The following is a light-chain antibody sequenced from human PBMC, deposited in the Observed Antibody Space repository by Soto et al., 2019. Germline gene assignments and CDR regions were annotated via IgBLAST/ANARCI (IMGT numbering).Light chain of an antibody. CDR2: DNN. V-gene: IGLV1-51*01. Sequence: QSVLTQPPSVSAAPGHKVTISCSGTASNIGNDYVSWYQQLPGEAPQLLIYDNNRRPSGIPDRFSGSKSGTSASLAISGLRSEDEADYYCATWDDRLRAYVIGAGTKVTVL. CDR1: ASNIGNDY. CDR3: ATWDDRLRAYV. J-gene: IGLJ1*01.